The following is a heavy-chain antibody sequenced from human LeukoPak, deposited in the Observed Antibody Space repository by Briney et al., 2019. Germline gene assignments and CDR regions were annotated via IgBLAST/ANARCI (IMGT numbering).Heavy chain of an antibody. CDR2: INPNSGGT. CDR1: GYTFTGYY. V-gene: IGHV1-2*06. J-gene: IGHJ4*02. CDR3: ARAPDSSGYYYRYFDY. D-gene: IGHD3-22*01. Sequence: ASVKVSCKASGYTFTGYYMHWVRQAPGQGLEWMGRINPNSGGTNYAQKFQGRVTMTRDTSISTAYMELSRLRSDDTAAYYCARAPDSSGYYYRYFDYWGQGTLVTVSS.